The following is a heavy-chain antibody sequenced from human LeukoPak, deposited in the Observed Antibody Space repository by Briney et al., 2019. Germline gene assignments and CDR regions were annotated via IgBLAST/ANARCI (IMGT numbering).Heavy chain of an antibody. CDR2: IYYSGST. CDR3: ARYGTGPDAFDI. D-gene: IGHD4-17*01. V-gene: IGHV4-39*01. J-gene: IGHJ3*02. CDR1: GGSISSYY. Sequence: SETLSLTCTVSGGSISSYYWGWIRQPPGKGLEWIGSIYYSGSTFYNPSLKSRVTISVDTSKNQFSLKLSSVTAADTAVYYCARYGTGPDAFDIWGQGTMVTVSS.